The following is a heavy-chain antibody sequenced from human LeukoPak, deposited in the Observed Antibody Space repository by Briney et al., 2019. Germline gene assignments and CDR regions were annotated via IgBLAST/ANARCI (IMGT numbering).Heavy chain of an antibody. CDR1: GGSISSGDYY. V-gene: IGHV4-30-4*01. D-gene: IGHD4-17*01. Sequence: SQTLSLTCTVSGGSISSGDYYWSWIRQPPGKGLEWIGYIYYSGSTYYNPSLKSRVTISVDTSKNQFSLKLSSVTAADTAVYYCARDLRGDYVYFDYWGQGTLVTVSS. J-gene: IGHJ4*02. CDR2: IYYSGST. CDR3: ARDLRGDYVYFDY.